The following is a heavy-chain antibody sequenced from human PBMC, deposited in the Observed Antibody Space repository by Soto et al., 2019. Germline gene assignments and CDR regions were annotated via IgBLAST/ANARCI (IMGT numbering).Heavy chain of an antibody. CDR3: ACIFSGGYSYGFNYYGMDV. CDR1: GGSISSSSHY. CDR2: IFYSGST. Sequence: SDTLSLTFTVTGGSISSSSHYWGLIRQPPGKGLEWIGSIFYSGSTYYNPSLKSRVTISVDTSKNQFSLKLSSVTAADTAVYYCACIFSGGYSYGFNYYGMDVWGQGTTVT. D-gene: IGHD5-18*01. V-gene: IGHV4-39*01. J-gene: IGHJ6*02.